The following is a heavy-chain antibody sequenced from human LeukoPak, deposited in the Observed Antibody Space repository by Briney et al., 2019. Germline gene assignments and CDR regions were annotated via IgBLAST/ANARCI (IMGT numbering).Heavy chain of an antibody. CDR2: ISASGGSI. CDR3: AIEYYYYMDV. V-gene: IGHV3-23*01. J-gene: IGHJ6*03. CDR1: GFTFTSNA. Sequence: GGSLRLSCAASGFTFTSNAASWVRQAPGKGLEWVSTISASGGSIYYAGSVKGRFTISRDISKNTLYLQMNSLRAEDTAVYHCAIEYYYYMDVWGKGTTVTVSS.